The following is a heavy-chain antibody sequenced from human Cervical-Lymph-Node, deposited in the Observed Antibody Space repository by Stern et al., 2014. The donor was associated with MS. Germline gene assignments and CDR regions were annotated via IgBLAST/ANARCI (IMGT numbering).Heavy chain of an antibody. D-gene: IGHD6-13*01. J-gene: IGHJ4*02. CDR2: INPSGGST. V-gene: IGHV1-46*01. Sequence: VQLLQSGAEVKKPGASVKVSCKASGYTFTSYGISWVRQAPGQGLEWMGIINPSGGSTSYAQKFQGRVTMTRDTSTSTVYMELSSLRSEDTAVYYCARDSAADYFDYWGQGTLVTVSS. CDR3: ARDSAADYFDY. CDR1: GYTFTSYG.